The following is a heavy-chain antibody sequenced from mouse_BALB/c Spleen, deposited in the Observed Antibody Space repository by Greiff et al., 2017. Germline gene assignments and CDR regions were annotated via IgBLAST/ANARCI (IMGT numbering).Heavy chain of an antibody. D-gene: IGHD2-3*01. Sequence: EVKLVESGGGLVQPGGSRKLSCAASGFTFSDYYMYWVRQTPEKRLEWVATISDGGSYTYYPDSVKGRFTISRDNAKNNLYLQMSSLKSEDTAMYYCARGGYYDFDYWGQGTTLTVSS. CDR1: GFTFSDYY. CDR3: ARGGYYDFDY. V-gene: IGHV5-4*02. J-gene: IGHJ2*01. CDR2: ISDGGSYT.